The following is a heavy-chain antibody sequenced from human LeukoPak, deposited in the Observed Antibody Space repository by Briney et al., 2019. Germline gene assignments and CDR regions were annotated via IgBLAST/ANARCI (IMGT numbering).Heavy chain of an antibody. CDR3: VRDSEAHLWFGEVPTYGMDV. D-gene: IGHD3-10*01. Sequence: GRSLRLSCAASGFTFSSYGMHWVRQAPGKGLEWVAVISFHGRNIYYADSVKGRFTISRDNSKNTLYLQMNSLRPDDTAVYYSVRDSEAHLWFGEVPTYGMDVWGQGTTVTVSS. J-gene: IGHJ6*02. CDR1: GFTFSSYG. CDR2: ISFHGRNI. V-gene: IGHV3-30*03.